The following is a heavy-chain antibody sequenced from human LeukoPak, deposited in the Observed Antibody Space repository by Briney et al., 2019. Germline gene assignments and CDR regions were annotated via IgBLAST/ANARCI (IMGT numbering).Heavy chain of an antibody. CDR1: GGSISSSSYY. CDR3: ARERGSYYYFDY. Sequence: SETLSLTCTVSGGSISSSSYYWGWIRQPPGKGLEWIGSIYYSGSTYYNPSLKSRVTISVDTSKNQFSLNLNSVTAADTAVYYCARERGSYYYFDYWGQGALVTVSS. D-gene: IGHD1-26*01. J-gene: IGHJ4*02. CDR2: IYYSGST. V-gene: IGHV4-39*02.